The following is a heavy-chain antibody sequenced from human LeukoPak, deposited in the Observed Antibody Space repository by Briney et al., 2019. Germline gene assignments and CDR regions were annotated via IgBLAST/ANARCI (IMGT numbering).Heavy chain of an antibody. Sequence: GGSLRLSCAASGFRFMKCAMSWVRQAPGKGLEWVATISADGLNTYYTDSVKGRFTISRDNSKNTLYLQMNSLRAEDTAVYYCAKDWGSTSREGYFQHWGQGTLVTVSS. J-gene: IGHJ1*01. V-gene: IGHV3-30*18. CDR2: ISADGLNT. CDR1: GFRFMKCA. D-gene: IGHD3-16*01. CDR3: AKDWGSTSREGYFQH.